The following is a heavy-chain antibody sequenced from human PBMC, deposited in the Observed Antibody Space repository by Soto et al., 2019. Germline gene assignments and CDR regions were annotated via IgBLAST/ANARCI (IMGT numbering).Heavy chain of an antibody. Sequence: SGGSLRLSCATSGFTFSNYGMHWVRQAPGKGLEWVANIWYDGSNKYYADSVKGRFTISRDNSKNTVFLQMNSLRAEDTAVYYCARDYEAAFDYWGQGTLVTVSS. CDR2: IWYDGSNK. CDR3: ARDYEAAFDY. V-gene: IGHV3-33*01. D-gene: IGHD2-15*01. CDR1: GFTFSNYG. J-gene: IGHJ4*02.